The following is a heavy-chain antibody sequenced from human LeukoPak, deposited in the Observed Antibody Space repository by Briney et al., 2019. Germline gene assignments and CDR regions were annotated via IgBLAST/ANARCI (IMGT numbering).Heavy chain of an antibody. CDR2: INHSGST. CDR1: GGSFSGYY. V-gene: IGHV4-34*01. J-gene: IGHJ6*02. CDR3: ARGIVVVPAAIIRRNRYYGMDV. Sequence: ASETLSLTCAVYGGSFSGYYWSWIRQPPGKGLEWIGEINHSGSTSYNPSLKSRVTISVDTSKNQFSLKLSSVTAADTAVYYCARGIVVVPAAIIRRNRYYGMDVWGQGTTVTVSS. D-gene: IGHD2-2*01.